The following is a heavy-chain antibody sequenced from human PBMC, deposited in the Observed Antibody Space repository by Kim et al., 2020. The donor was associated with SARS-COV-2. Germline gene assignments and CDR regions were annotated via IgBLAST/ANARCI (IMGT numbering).Heavy chain of an antibody. D-gene: IGHD3-10*01. J-gene: IGHJ4*02. V-gene: IGHV3-23*01. Sequence: GGSLRLSCAASGFTFSSYTMTWVRQAPGKGLQWVSVISGSGDIIYYADSVKGRFTISRDNSKNTLYMQMNSLRADDTAVYYCAKRYFSASGSLDYWGQGTLVTVSS. CDR3: AKRYFSASGSLDY. CDR1: GFTFSSYT. CDR2: ISGSGDII.